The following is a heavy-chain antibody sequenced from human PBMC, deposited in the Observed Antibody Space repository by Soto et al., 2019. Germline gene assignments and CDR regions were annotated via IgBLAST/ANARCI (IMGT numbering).Heavy chain of an antibody. CDR1: GGSINSKSYF. D-gene: IGHD3-9*01. CDR3: ARDRYGGFDY. J-gene: IGHJ4*02. CDR2: INYVGKT. Sequence: QLQLQESGPGLVKPSETLSLTCSVSGGSINSKSYFWGWIRQTPGKGLEWIASINYVGKTYYSPSLXSXLXIAXDTSKNQFSLRLSSVTAADTAVYYCARDRYGGFDYWGLGTLVTVSS. V-gene: IGHV4-39*02.